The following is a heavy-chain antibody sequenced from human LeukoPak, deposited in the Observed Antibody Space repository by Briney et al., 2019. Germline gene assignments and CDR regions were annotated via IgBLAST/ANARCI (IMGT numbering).Heavy chain of an antibody. CDR2: ISSSSSTI. V-gene: IGHV3-48*01. Sequence: GGSLRLSCAASGFTFSNYNIIWVRQAPGKGLEWVSYISSSSSTIYYADSVEGRFTISRDNAKNSLYLQMNSLRAENTAVYYCARVSLVGTPTRWGYFDYWGQGTLVTVSS. D-gene: IGHD1-1*01. CDR1: GFTFSNYN. J-gene: IGHJ4*02. CDR3: ARVSLVGTPTRWGYFDY.